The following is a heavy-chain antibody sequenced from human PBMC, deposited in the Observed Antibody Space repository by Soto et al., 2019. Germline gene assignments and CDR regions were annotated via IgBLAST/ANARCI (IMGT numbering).Heavy chain of an antibody. CDR3: ANLRFGELPTSY. V-gene: IGHV1-69*02. CDR1: GGTFSSYT. D-gene: IGHD3-10*01. CDR2: IIPILGIA. J-gene: IGHJ4*02. Sequence: QVQLVQSGAEVKKPGSSVKVSCKASGGTFSSYTISWVRQAPGQGLEWMGRIIPILGIANYAQKFQGRVTITADKSTSTAYMELSSLRSEDTAVYYCANLRFGELPTSYWGQGALVTVSS.